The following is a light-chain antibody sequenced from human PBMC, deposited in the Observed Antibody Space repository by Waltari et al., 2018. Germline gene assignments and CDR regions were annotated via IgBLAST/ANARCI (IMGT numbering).Light chain of an antibody. CDR2: EGS. CDR3: ATDGRNKNCL. J-gene: IGLJ1*01. CDR1: SNDVGGYDY. V-gene: IGLV2-8*01. Sequence: QSALTQPPSASGSPGQSVTISCTGTSNDVGGYDYVSWYQQHPGKAPKLLIYEGSKRPSGVPDRFPGSKSGNTASLTVSGLQAEDEADYYCATDGRNKNCLFGTGTKVTVL.